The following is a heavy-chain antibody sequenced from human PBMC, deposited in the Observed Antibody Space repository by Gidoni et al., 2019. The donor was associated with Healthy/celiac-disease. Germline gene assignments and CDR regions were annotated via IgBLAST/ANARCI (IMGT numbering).Heavy chain of an antibody. CDR1: GFRFSRYG. D-gene: IGHD6-13*01. CDR2: IWYDGRNK. Sequence: QVQLVESGGGVVQPGGSLRLSVEASGFRFSRYGMHWVRQAPGKGLEWVAVIWYDGRNKYYADSVKGRFTISRDNSKNTLYLQRNSLRAEDTGVYYCAREGWELAAADAFDIWGQGTMVTVSS. CDR3: AREGWELAAADAFDI. J-gene: IGHJ3*02. V-gene: IGHV3-33*01.